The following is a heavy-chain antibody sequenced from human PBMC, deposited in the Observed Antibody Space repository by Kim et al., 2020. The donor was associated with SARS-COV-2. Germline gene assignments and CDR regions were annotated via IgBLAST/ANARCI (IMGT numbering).Heavy chain of an antibody. Sequence: FQGRVTMTRDTSISTAYMELSRLRSDDTAVYYCARIYYDSSGYYQVFDYWGQGTLVTVSS. J-gene: IGHJ4*02. CDR3: ARIYYDSSGYYQVFDY. V-gene: IGHV1-2*02. D-gene: IGHD3-22*01.